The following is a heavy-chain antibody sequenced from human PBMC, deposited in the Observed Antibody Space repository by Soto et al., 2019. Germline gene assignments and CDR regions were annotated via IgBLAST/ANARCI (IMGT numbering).Heavy chain of an antibody. CDR3: AREGEIAGLVY. J-gene: IGHJ4*02. CDR1: GYTFTDYY. Sequence: ASVKVSCKASGYTFTDYYFHWVRQAPGQGLEWMGWIKPDSGGTIYAQKFQGRVTMTRDTSISTVYMEVSRLTSDDTAMYYCAREGEIAGLVYWGQGTAVTVYS. V-gene: IGHV1-2*02. D-gene: IGHD6-13*01. CDR2: IKPDSGGT.